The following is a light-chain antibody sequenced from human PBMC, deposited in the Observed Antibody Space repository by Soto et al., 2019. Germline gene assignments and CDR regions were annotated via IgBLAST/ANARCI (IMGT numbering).Light chain of an antibody. J-gene: IGKJ1*01. Sequence: DIQMPQSPSSLSASLGDRVTITCRASQSISSYLNWYQQKPGKAPKLLIYAASSLQSGVPSRFSGSGSGTDFTLTISSLQPEDFATYYCQQSYSTPWTFGQGTKVDI. CDR2: AAS. CDR1: QSISSY. CDR3: QQSYSTPWT. V-gene: IGKV1-39*01.